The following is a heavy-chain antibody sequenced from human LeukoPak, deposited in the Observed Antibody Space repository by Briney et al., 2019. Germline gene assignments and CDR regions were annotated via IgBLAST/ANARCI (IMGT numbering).Heavy chain of an antibody. J-gene: IGHJ6*04. CDR2: IYSGGST. CDR1: ELTLSSNY. Sequence: GGSLRLSCAASELTLSSNYMSWIRQAPGRGLEWVSFIYSGGSTYYADSVKGRFTISRDNAKNSLYLQMNSLRAEDTAVYYCAELGITMIGGVWGKGTTVTISS. V-gene: IGHV3-53*01. D-gene: IGHD3-10*02. CDR3: AELGITMIGGV.